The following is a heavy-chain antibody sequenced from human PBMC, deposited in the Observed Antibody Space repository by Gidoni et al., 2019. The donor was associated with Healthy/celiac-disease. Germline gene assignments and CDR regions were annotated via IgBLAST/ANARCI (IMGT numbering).Heavy chain of an antibody. Sequence: EVQLVESGGGLVQPGGSLRLSCAASGFTVSSNYMSWVRQAPGKGLEWVSVIYSGGSTYYADSVKGRFTISRDNSKNTLYLQMNSLRAEDTAVYYCARDQWGYCSSTSCYRPPDYWGQGTLVTVSS. D-gene: IGHD2-2*01. CDR3: ARDQWGYCSSTSCYRPPDY. V-gene: IGHV3-66*01. CDR2: IYSGGST. J-gene: IGHJ4*02. CDR1: GFTVSSNY.